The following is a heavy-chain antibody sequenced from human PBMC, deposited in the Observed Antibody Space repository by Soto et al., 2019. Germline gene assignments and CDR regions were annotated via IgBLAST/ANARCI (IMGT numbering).Heavy chain of an antibody. CDR1: GFTFRTYT. D-gene: IGHD3-10*01. V-gene: IGHV3-21*01. J-gene: IGHJ6*02. Sequence: GGSLRLSCVSSGFTFRTYTMNWVRQAPGKGLEWVSGIRGFSPYTFYAESVKGRFTISRDNAKNSLYLQMNSLRAEDTAVYYCARDRGYDAHDYYYNAMDVWGQGTTVTVSS. CDR3: ARDRGYDAHDYYYNAMDV. CDR2: IRGFSPYT.